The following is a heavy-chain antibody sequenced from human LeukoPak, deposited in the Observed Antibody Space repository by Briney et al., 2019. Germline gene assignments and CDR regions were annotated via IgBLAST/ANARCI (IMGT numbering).Heavy chain of an antibody. CDR2: IHYSGRI. D-gene: IGHD5-24*01. CDR1: GGSFSGYF. CDR3: LRGTDAYKCGNS. J-gene: IGHJ4*02. V-gene: IGHV4-34*01. Sequence: SEPLSLTCAVYGGSFSGYFWTWIRQPPGKGLEWIGEIHYSGRINYNPSLKSRVTISADTSNNHFSLKMNSVTAADTAVYYCLRGTDAYKCGNSWGQGTLVTVSS.